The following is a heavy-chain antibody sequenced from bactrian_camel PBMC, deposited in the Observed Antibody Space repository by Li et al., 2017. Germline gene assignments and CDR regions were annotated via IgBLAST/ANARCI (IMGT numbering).Heavy chain of an antibody. V-gene: IGHV3S28*01. CDR1: GYTISTYY. CDR2: ISPGSSRT. Sequence: QLVESGGGSVPAGGSLTLSCASAGYTISTYYRVFCMGWFRQVSGKERERVAAISPGSSRTYYADSVKDRFTISRDNAKNTLYLQMDSLKPDDTAVYYCAATGQMLSVAGCRTQGTQVTVS. D-gene: IGHD1*01. J-gene: IGHJ4*01.